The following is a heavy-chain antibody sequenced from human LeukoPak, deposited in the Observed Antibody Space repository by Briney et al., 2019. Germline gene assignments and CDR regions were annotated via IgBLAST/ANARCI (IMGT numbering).Heavy chain of an antibody. CDR1: GYTFTSYA. Sequence: EASVKVSCKASGYTFTSYAMHWVRQAPGQRLEWMGWINAGNGNTKYSQEFQGRVTITGDTSASTAYMELSSLRSEDMAVYYCAREGYDAYYYYYMDVWGKGTTVTVSS. V-gene: IGHV1-3*03. CDR3: AREGYDAYYYYYMDV. J-gene: IGHJ6*03. D-gene: IGHD5-12*01. CDR2: INAGNGNT.